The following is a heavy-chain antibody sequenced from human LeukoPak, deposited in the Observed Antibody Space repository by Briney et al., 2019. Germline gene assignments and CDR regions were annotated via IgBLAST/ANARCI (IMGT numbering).Heavy chain of an antibody. D-gene: IGHD3-10*01. CDR1: GGSISSYY. CDR3: ARDSPYYYGSGSATYYMDV. V-gene: IGHV4-59*01. CDR2: IYYSGST. J-gene: IGHJ6*03. Sequence: SETLSLTCTVSGGSISSYYWSWVRQPPGKGLEWIGYIYYSGSTNYNPSLKSRVTISVDTSKNQFSLKLSSVTAADTAVYYCARDSPYYYGSGSATYYMDVWGKGTTVTISS.